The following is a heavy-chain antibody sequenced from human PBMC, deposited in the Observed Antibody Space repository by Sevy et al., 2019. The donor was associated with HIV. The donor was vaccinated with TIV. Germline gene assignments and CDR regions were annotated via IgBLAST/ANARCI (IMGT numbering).Heavy chain of an antibody. CDR3: AREELGYCSSTSCYRRQYYYYGMDV. V-gene: IGHV4-61*01. CDR1: GGSVSSGSYY. Sequence: SETLSLTCTVSGGSVSSGSYYWSWIRQPPGKGLEWIGYIYYSGSTNYNPSLKSRVTISVDTSKNQFSLKLSSVTAAETAVYYCAREELGYCSSTSCYRRQYYYYGMDVWGQGTTVTVSS. J-gene: IGHJ6*02. D-gene: IGHD2-2*01. CDR2: IYYSGST.